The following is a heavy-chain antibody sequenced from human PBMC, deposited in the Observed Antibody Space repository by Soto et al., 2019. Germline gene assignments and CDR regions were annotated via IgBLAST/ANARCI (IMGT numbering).Heavy chain of an antibody. CDR3: ARRYSSGWPYYYYYYMDV. CDR2: IKQDGSEK. Sequence: EVQLVESGGGLVQPGGFLRLSCAASGFTFSSYWMSWVRQAPGKGLEWVANIKQDGSEKYYVDSVKGRFTISRDNAKNSLYLQMNSLRAEDTAVYYCARRYSSGWPYYYYYYMDVWGKGTTVTVSS. V-gene: IGHV3-7*01. CDR1: GFTFSSYW. J-gene: IGHJ6*03. D-gene: IGHD6-19*01.